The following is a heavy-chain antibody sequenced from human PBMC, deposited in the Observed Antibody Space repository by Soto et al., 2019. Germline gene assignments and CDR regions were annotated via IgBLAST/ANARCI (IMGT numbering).Heavy chain of an antibody. V-gene: IGHV1-18*01. CDR3: ARSLIRGQALNDY. D-gene: IGHD3-10*01. J-gene: IGHJ4*02. CDR2: ISAYNGNT. Sequence: DAVKVAWKGSGYTFTSYGISCVRQAPGQGLEWMGWISAYNGNTNYAQKLQGRVTMTTDTSTSTAYMELRSLRSDDTAVYHCARSLIRGQALNDYWGQGTLVTVSS. CDR1: GYTFTSYG.